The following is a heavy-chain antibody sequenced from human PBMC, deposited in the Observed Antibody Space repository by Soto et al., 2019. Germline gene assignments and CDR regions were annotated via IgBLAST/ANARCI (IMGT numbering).Heavy chain of an antibody. Sequence: GGSLRLSCAASGFSFGDSAMSWVRQPPGKGLEWLAAVNPDGSDTCYADSVKGRFPISRDNSQNTVNLQMNSLRVEDTAVYYCAKQLGSCSTGRCYFDYWGQGTQVTVSS. J-gene: IGHJ4*02. D-gene: IGHD2-2*01. CDR2: VNPDGSDT. V-gene: IGHV3-23*01. CDR3: AKQLGSCSTGRCYFDY. CDR1: GFSFGDSA.